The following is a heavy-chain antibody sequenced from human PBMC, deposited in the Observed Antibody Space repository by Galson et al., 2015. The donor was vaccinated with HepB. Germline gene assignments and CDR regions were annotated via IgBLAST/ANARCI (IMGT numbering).Heavy chain of an antibody. CDR1: GGSIISSSYY. V-gene: IGHV4-39*01. CDR3: ARGFDYYDSSGYYYVGYFQH. J-gene: IGHJ1*01. CDR2: IYYSGST. D-gene: IGHD3-22*01. Sequence: ETLSLTCTVSGGSIISSSYYWGWIRRPPGKGLEWIGSIYYSGSTYYNPSLKSRVTISVDTSKNQFSLKLSSVTAADTAVYYCARGFDYYDSSGYYYVGYFQHWGQGTLVTVSS.